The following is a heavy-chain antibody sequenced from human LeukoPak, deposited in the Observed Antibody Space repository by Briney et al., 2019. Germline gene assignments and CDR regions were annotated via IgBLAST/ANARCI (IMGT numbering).Heavy chain of an antibody. Sequence: GGSLRLSCAASGFTFSSYGMSWVRQAPGKGLEWVSVIYSGGSTYYADSVKGRFTISRDSSKNTLYLQMNSLRAEDTAVYYCARGNWNDGVDVWGKGTTVTVSS. CDR1: GFTFSSYG. CDR3: ARGNWNDGVDV. J-gene: IGHJ6*04. CDR2: IYSGGST. D-gene: IGHD1-20*01. V-gene: IGHV3-53*05.